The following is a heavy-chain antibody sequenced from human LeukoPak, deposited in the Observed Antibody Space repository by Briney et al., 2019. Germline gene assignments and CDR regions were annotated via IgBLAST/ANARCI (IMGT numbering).Heavy chain of an antibody. J-gene: IGHJ4*02. CDR1: GFTFSSYA. V-gene: IGHV3-30-3*01. CDR2: ISYDGSNK. D-gene: IGHD3-22*01. CDR3: AKEGYYYDSSGYYFDY. Sequence: PGGSLRLSCAASGFTFSSYAMHWVRQAPGKGLEWVAVISYDGSNKYYADSVKGRFTISRDNSKNTLYLQVNSLRAEDTAVYYCAKEGYYYDSSGYYFDYWGQGTLVTVSS.